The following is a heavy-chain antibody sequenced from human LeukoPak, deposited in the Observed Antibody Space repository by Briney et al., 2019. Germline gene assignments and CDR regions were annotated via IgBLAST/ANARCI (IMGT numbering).Heavy chain of an antibody. CDR2: IWSDGSRK. D-gene: IGHD2-15*01. CDR3: ARDKGYCTGGNCYSYFDY. CDR1: GSSFSSSG. J-gene: IGHJ4*02. Sequence: GGSLRLSCAASGSSFSSSGMQWVRQAPGKGLEWVAVIWSDGSRKYYADSVKGRFTISRDNSKNTLYLQMDSLTAEDTAVYYCARDKGYCTGGNCYSYFDYWGQGTLVSVSS. V-gene: IGHV3-33*01.